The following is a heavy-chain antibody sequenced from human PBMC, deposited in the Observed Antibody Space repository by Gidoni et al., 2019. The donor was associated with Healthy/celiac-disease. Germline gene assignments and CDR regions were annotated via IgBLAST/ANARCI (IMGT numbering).Heavy chain of an antibody. V-gene: IGHV3-33*01. Sequence: QVQLVESGGGVVQPGRSLRLSCAASGFTFSSYGMHWLRQAPGKGLEGGAVIWYSGSTKYYADSVKGRFTITSNNSTNTLYLQMNSLRAEDTAVYYCSRDKSFLGYCCGGSCKSYYYYYYMDVWGKGTTVTVSS. J-gene: IGHJ6*03. CDR3: SRDKSFLGYCCGGSCKSYYYYYYMDV. CDR1: GFTFSSYG. D-gene: IGHD2-15*01. CDR2: IWYSGSTK.